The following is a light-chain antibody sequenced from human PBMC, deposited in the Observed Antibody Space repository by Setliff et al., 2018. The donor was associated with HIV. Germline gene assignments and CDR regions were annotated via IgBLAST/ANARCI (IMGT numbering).Light chain of an antibody. CDR3: SSYAITNTLP. CDR2: EVR. J-gene: IGLJ1*01. CDR1: SSDVGGYSY. Sequence: QSALAQPASVSGSPGQSITISCTGTSSDVGGYSYVSWYQQPPGKAPKLIIYEVRNRPSGVSNRFSGSKSGNTASLTISGLQTDDEADYYCSSYAITNTLPFGTGTKVTVL. V-gene: IGLV2-14*01.